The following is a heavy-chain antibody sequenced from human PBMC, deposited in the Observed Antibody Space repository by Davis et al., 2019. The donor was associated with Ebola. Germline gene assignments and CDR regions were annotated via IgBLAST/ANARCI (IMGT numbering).Heavy chain of an antibody. CDR1: GYTFTSYG. V-gene: IGHV1-18*04. D-gene: IGHD3-3*01. CDR2: ISAYNGNT. CDR3: ARSRFWSGYYYYYYYMDV. Sequence: ASVKVSCKASGYTFTSYGISWVRQAPGQGLEWMGWISAYNGNTNYAQKLQGRVTMTTDTSTSTAYMELRSLRSEDTAVYYCARSRFWSGYYYYYYYMDVWGKGTTVTVSS. J-gene: IGHJ6*03.